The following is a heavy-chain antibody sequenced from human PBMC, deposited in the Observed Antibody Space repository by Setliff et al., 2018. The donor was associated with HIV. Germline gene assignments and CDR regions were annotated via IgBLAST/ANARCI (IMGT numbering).Heavy chain of an antibody. CDR3: ARDGGDGSGHYYADS. Sequence: ASVKVSCKASGYTFTRNQIHWLRQAPGQGLEWMGIINPSGGSAAYAEQFQGRVTMTSDTSTNTVYMELRSLRSEETAVFYCARDGGDGSGHYYADSWGQGTLVTVSS. CDR2: INPSGGSA. CDR1: GYTFTRNQ. J-gene: IGHJ4*02. D-gene: IGHD3-22*01. V-gene: IGHV1-46*01.